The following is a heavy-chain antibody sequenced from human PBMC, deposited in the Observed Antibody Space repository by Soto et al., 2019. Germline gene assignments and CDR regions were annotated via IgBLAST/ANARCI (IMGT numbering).Heavy chain of an antibody. CDR3: ARRSDYYDSSGAIDY. Sequence: PGGSLRLSCAASGFTFSDYYMSWIRQAPGKELEWVSYISSSSSYTNYADSVKGRFTISRDNAKNSLYLQMNSLRAEDTAVYYCARRSDYYDSSGAIDYWGQGTLVTVSS. CDR1: GFTFSDYY. CDR2: ISSSSSYT. J-gene: IGHJ4*02. V-gene: IGHV3-11*06. D-gene: IGHD3-22*01.